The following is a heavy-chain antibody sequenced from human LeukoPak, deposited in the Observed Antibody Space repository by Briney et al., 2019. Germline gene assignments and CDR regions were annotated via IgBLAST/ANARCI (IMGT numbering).Heavy chain of an antibody. CDR1: GFTFSSYP. J-gene: IGHJ6*02. D-gene: IGHD3-10*02. V-gene: IGHV3-23*01. CDR2: IGSDNKP. Sequence: GGSLRLSCAASGFTFSSYPMNWVRQAPGRGLGWVSSIGSDNKPHYSESVKGRFAISRDNSKSMLFLQLNSLRAEDTAFYYCARDLHYYVARDVWGQGTRVTVSS. CDR3: ARDLHYYVARDV.